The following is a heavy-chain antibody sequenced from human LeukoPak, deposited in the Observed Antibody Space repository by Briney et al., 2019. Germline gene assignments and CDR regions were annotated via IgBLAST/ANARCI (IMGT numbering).Heavy chain of an antibody. CDR1: GFTFSDAW. J-gene: IGHJ4*02. Sequence: GGSLRLSCAASGFTFSDAWMSWVRQAPGKGLEWVGRIKSKTDDGTTDYAAPVKGRFTTSRDDSITTLYLQMDSLKSEDTAMYYCTTQRPGIAAADHSGPDYWGQGTLVTVSS. V-gene: IGHV3-15*01. D-gene: IGHD6-13*01. CDR3: TTQRPGIAAADHSGPDY. CDR2: IKSKTDDGTT.